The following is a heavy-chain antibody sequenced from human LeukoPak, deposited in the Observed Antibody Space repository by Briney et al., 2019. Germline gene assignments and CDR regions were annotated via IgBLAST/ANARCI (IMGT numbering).Heavy chain of an antibody. V-gene: IGHV3-30-3*01. J-gene: IGHJ5*02. CDR2: ISYDGSNK. D-gene: IGHD2-2*01. CDR3: ANRKCSTSCYFST. CDR1: GFTFSSYA. Sequence: GGSLRLSCAASGFTFSSYAMHWVRQAPGKGLEWVAVISYDGSNKYYADSVKGRFTISRDNSKNTLYLQMNSLRAEDTAVYYCANRKCSTSCYFSTWGQGTLVTVSS.